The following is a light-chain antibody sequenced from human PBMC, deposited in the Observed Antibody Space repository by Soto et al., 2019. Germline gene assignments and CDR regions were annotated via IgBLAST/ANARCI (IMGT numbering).Light chain of an antibody. CDR2: DAS. Sequence: IRMTQSPSSLSASTGDRVTITCRASQTIGKYLNWYQQQPGKVPKLLIYDASYLQSGVPSRFSGSESGTDVTINISDLRPEDFETYYCQQSFSIPFTFGPGTKVDIK. J-gene: IGKJ3*01. CDR3: QQSFSIPFT. V-gene: IGKV1-39*01. CDR1: QTIGKY.